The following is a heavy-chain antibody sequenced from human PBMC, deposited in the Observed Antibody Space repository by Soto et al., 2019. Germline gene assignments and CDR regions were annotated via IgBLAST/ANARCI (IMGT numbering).Heavy chain of an antibody. J-gene: IGHJ6*02. V-gene: IGHV3-9*01. D-gene: IGHD3-9*01. CDR3: AKDRSSILHYGMDV. CDR2: ISWNSDNI. CDR1: EFTFDDYA. Sequence: EVQLVESGGGLVQPGRSLRLSCAASEFTFDDYAMHWVRQAPGKGLEWVSGISWNSDNIGHADSVKGRFTISRDNIKNSLYLQMNSLRAEDTALYYCAKDRSSILHYGMDVWGQGTTVTVSS.